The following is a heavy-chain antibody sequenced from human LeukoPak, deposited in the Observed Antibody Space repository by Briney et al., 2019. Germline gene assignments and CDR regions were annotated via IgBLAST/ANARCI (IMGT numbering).Heavy chain of an antibody. V-gene: IGHV4-59*08. CDR2: IYYSGST. Sequence: SETLSLTCTVSGGSISSYYWSWIRQPPGKGLEWIGYIYYSGSTNYNPSLKSRVTISVDTSKNQFSLKLSSVTAADTAVYYCARLPYYDILTGHPRPEFDPWGQGTLVTVSS. CDR1: GGSISSYY. D-gene: IGHD3-9*01. CDR3: ARLPYYDILTGHPRPEFDP. J-gene: IGHJ5*02.